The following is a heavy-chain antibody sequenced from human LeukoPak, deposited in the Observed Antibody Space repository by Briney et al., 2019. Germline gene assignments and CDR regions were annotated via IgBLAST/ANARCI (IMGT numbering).Heavy chain of an antibody. CDR3: ARDLVTMVRGGFDP. Sequence: GASVKVSRKASGYTFTGYYMHWVRQAPGQGLEWMGWINPNSGGTNYAQKFQGRVTMTRDTSISTAYMELSRLRSDDTAVYYCARDLVTMVRGGFDPWGQGTLVTVSS. J-gene: IGHJ5*02. CDR1: GYTFTGYY. D-gene: IGHD3-10*01. V-gene: IGHV1-2*02. CDR2: INPNSGGT.